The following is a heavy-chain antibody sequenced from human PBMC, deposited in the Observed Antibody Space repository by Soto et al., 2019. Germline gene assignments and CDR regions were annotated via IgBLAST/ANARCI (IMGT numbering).Heavy chain of an antibody. Sequence: SGPTLVNPTQTLTLTCTFSGFSLGTTGVGVGWIRQPPGKALEWLALIYWDDDKRYSPSLKTRLTITKDTSSNQLVLTMTYMDATDTAVYYCARHVRGWQLKLDNWGQGSLVTVSS. CDR3: ARHVRGWQLKLDN. V-gene: IGHV2-5*02. J-gene: IGHJ4*02. D-gene: IGHD6-19*01. CDR1: GFSLGTTGVG. CDR2: IYWDDDK.